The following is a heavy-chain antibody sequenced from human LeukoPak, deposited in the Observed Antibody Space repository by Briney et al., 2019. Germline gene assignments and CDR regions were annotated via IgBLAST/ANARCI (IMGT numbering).Heavy chain of an antibody. J-gene: IGHJ4*02. CDR1: GFTFSTYS. V-gene: IGHV3-21*01. Sequence: GGSLRLSCAASGFTFSTYSMNWVRQAPGKGLEWVSSISSSSSYIYYADSVKGRFTISRDNAKNSLYLQMNSLRAEDTAVYYCARDRVGATRGWGQGTLVTVSS. D-gene: IGHD1-26*01. CDR3: ARDRVGATRG. CDR2: ISSSSSYI.